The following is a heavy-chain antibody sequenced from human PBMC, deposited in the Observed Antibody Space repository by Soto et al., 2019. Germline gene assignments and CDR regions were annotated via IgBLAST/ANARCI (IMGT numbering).Heavy chain of an antibody. CDR2: IYPSGST. D-gene: IGHD2-15*01. CDR3: ARRILAGPYYFDY. Sequence: QVQLQESGPGLVKPSGTLSLTCAVSGGSINSRNWWTWVRQPPGKGLEWIGEIYPSGSTNYNPSLKSRVSISVDRSNNQFSLNLSSVTAADTAVYFCARRILAGPYYFDYWGQGTLATVSS. CDR1: GGSINSRNW. J-gene: IGHJ4*02. V-gene: IGHV4-4*02.